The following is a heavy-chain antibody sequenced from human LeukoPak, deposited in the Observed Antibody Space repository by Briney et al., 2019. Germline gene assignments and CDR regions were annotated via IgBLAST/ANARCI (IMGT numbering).Heavy chain of an antibody. CDR3: AKAGIGVVGYFDY. V-gene: IGHV3-23*01. CDR2: IRGSGGGT. J-gene: IGHJ4*02. Sequence: EPGRSLRLSCTASGFTFGEYSMSWVRQAPGKGLEWVSAIRGSGGGTYYADSVKGRFTISRDNSKNTLYLQMNSLRDEDTALYYCAKAGIGVVGYFDYWGQGTLVTVSS. D-gene: IGHD6-19*01. CDR1: GFTFGEYS.